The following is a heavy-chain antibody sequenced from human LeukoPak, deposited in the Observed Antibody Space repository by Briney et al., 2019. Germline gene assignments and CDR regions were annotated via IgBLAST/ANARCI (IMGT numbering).Heavy chain of an antibody. V-gene: IGHV3-30*04. Sequence: PGRSLRLSCAASGSTFSSYAMHWVRQAPGKGLEWVALISYDGSNKYYADSVKARFIISRDNSKNTVYLQMNSLRAEDTAVYYCATSRGSSYGYRALELPPSPVDWGQGTLVTVSS. CDR1: GSTFSSYA. D-gene: IGHD5-18*01. CDR2: ISYDGSNK. J-gene: IGHJ4*02. CDR3: ATSRGSSYGYRALELPPSPVD.